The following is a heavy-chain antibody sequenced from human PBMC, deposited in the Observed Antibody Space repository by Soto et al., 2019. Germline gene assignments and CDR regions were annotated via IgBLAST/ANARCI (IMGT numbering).Heavy chain of an antibody. CDR3: ARSMTTVVTLDY. V-gene: IGHV4-39*01. CDR2: MYNGGST. J-gene: IGHJ4*02. D-gene: IGHD4-17*01. Sequence: PSETLSLTCTVSGDSISSSNYYWGWIRQPPGKGLEWIGSMYNGGSTYYNPSLKSRVTISVDTSKNQFSLKLSSVTAADTAVYYCARSMTTVVTLDYWGQGTLVTVSS. CDR1: GDSISSSNYY.